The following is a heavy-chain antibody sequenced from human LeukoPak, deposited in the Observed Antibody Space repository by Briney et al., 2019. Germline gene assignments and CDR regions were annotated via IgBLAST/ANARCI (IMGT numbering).Heavy chain of an antibody. CDR3: ARLYSSGWYYFDY. CDR2: IYYSGST. Sequence: PSETLSLTCTVSGGSISSYYWSWIRQPPGKGLEWIGYIYYSGSTNYNPSLKSRVTISVDTSKNQFSLKLSSVTAADTAVYYCARLYSSGWYYFDYWGQGTLVTVSP. V-gene: IGHV4-59*08. CDR1: GGSISSYY. J-gene: IGHJ4*02. D-gene: IGHD6-19*01.